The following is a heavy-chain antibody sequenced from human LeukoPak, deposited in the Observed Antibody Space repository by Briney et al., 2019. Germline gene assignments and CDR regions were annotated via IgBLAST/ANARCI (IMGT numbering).Heavy chain of an antibody. J-gene: IGHJ1*01. CDR1: GGSISSGSYY. CDR3: ARSIAARPQDFQH. Sequence: PSETLCLTCTVSGGSISSGSYYWSWIRQPAEKGLEWIGRIYTSGSTNYNPSLKSRVTISVDTSKNQFSLKLSSVTAADTAVYYCARSIAARPQDFQHWGQGTLVTVSS. V-gene: IGHV4-61*02. D-gene: IGHD6-6*01. CDR2: IYTSGST.